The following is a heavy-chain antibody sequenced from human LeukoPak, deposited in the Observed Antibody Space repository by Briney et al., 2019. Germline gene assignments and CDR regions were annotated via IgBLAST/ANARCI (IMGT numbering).Heavy chain of an antibody. V-gene: IGHV1-2*02. D-gene: IGHD5-12*01. CDR1: GYRFSDYY. J-gene: IGHJ4*02. Sequence: GASVKVSCKASGYRFSDYYMHWVRQAPGQGLEWMGWINPDNGGTNYAQKFQGRVTMTRDMSISTAYMELSRLRSDDTAVYYCARDPSNSGYDYLYYFDYWGQGTLVTVSS. CDR3: ARDPSNSGYDYLYYFDY. CDR2: INPDNGGT.